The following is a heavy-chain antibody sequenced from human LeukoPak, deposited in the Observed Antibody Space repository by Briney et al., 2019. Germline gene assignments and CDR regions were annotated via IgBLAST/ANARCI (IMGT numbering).Heavy chain of an antibody. Sequence: SETLSLTCTVSGGSISSYYWSWIRQPPGKGLEWIGYIYYSGSTNYNPSLKSRVTISVDTSKNQFSLKLSSVTAADTAVYYCARLGGYCSSTSCYGDYYYYYMDVWGKGTTVTVSS. CDR3: ARLGGYCSSTSCYGDYYYYYMDV. J-gene: IGHJ6*03. CDR1: GGSISSYY. CDR2: IYYSGST. V-gene: IGHV4-59*08. D-gene: IGHD2-2*01.